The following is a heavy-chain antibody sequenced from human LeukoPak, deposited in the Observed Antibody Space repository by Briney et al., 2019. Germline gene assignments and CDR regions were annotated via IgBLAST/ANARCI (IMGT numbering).Heavy chain of an antibody. Sequence: SETLSLTCTVSGGSINSNYWSWIRQPPGEGLEWIAYIDHSGNTNYNPSLKSRVTISVDTSKNQFSLKLSSVTAADTAVYFCALLAYDFWSGYSPWGFDYWGQGTLVTVSS. J-gene: IGHJ4*02. CDR3: ALLAYDFWSGYSPWGFDY. D-gene: IGHD3-3*01. V-gene: IGHV4-4*08. CDR1: GGSINSNY. CDR2: IDHSGNT.